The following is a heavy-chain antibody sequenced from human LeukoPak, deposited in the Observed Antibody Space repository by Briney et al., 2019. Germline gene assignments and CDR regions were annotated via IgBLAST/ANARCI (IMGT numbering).Heavy chain of an antibody. D-gene: IGHD5-18*01. V-gene: IGHV3-48*02. CDR2: ISSSSSTI. CDR1: GFTFSSYS. J-gene: IGHJ4*02. CDR3: ARADPSGYSYGPFDY. Sequence: GGSLRLSCAASGFTFSSYSMNWVRQAPGKGLEWVSYISSSSSTIYYADSVKGRFTISRDNAKNSLYLQMNSLRDEDTAVYYCARADPSGYSYGPFDYWGQGTLVTVSS.